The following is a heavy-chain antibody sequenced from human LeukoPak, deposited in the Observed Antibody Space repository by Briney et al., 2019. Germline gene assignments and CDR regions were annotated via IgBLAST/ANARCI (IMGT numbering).Heavy chain of an antibody. V-gene: IGHV3-30-3*01. CDR1: GFTFSSYA. CDR3: ARDSVGYCSSTSCYAEGGFDY. Sequence: GRSLRLSCAASGFTFSSYAMHWDRQAPGKGLEWVAVKSYDGSNNYYADSVKGRFTISRDNSKNTLFLQMNSLRAEDTAVYYCARDSVGYCSSTSCYAEGGFDYWGQGTLVTVSS. D-gene: IGHD2-2*03. CDR2: KSYDGSNN. J-gene: IGHJ4*02.